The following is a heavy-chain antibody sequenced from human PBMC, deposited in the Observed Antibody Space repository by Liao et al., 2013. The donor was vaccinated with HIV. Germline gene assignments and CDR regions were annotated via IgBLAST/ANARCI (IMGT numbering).Heavy chain of an antibody. CDR1: GDLIRRDNYY. CDR2: IYTSGST. V-gene: IGHV4-61*02. Sequence: QVQLQESGPGLVKPSQTLSLTCTVSGDLIRRDNYYWTWIRQAPGKGLEWIGRIYTSGSTNYNPSLKSRVTISVDTSKNQFSLKLSSVTAADTAVYYCASHLLPGIAASGXPSRAFDIWGQGTMVTVSS. CDR3: ASHLLPGIAASGXPSRAFDI. J-gene: IGHJ3*02. D-gene: IGHD6-13*01.